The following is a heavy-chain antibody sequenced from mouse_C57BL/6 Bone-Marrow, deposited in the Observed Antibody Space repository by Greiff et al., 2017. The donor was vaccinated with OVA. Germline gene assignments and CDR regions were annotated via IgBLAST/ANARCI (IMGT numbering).Heavy chain of an antibody. CDR2: IDPSDSYT. CDR3: ARSYDYGDVYFDY. J-gene: IGHJ2*01. D-gene: IGHD2-4*01. CDR1: GYTFTSYW. V-gene: IGHV1-69*01. Sequence: QVQLQQSGAELVMPGASVKLSCKASGYTFTSYWMHWVKQRPGQGLEWIGEIDPSDSYTNYNQKFKGKSTLTVDKSSSTAYMQLSSLTSEDSAVYYCARSYDYGDVYFDYWGQGTTLTVSS.